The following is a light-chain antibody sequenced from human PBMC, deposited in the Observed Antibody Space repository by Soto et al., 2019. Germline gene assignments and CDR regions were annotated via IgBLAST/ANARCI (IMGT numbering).Light chain of an antibody. Sequence: EIVLTQSPDTLSLSPGERATLSCRASQSVSSTYLAWYQLKPGQAPRLLLHGASSRATGIPDRFSGSGSGTDFTLTTNRLEPEDFAVYYCQQFGGSPPITFGQGTRLDIK. CDR1: QSVSSTY. J-gene: IGKJ5*01. V-gene: IGKV3-20*01. CDR3: QQFGGSPPIT. CDR2: GAS.